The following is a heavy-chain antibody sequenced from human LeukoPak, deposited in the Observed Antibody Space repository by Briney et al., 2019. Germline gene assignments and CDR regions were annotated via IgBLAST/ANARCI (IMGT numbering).Heavy chain of an antibody. CDR3: ARERRDGYKVYFDY. V-gene: IGHV4-59*01. CDR1: GFTFSNYG. Sequence: GSLRLSCAASGFTFSNYGMSWIRQPPGKGLEWIGYVYYSGTTNYNPSLKSRVTISVDTSKNQFSLRLSSVTAADTAVYYCARERRDGYKVYFDYWGLGTLVTVSS. J-gene: IGHJ4*02. CDR2: VYYSGTT. D-gene: IGHD5-24*01.